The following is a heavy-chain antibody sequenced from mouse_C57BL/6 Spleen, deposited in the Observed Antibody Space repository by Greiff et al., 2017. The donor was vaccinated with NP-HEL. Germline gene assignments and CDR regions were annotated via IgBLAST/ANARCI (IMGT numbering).Heavy chain of an antibody. V-gene: IGHV1-74*01. D-gene: IGHD4-1*01. CDR2: IHPSDSDT. CDR1: GYTFTSYW. CDR3: AIQTGTMDY. J-gene: IGHJ2*01. Sequence: QVQLQQPGAELVKPGASVKVSCKASGYTFTSYWMHWVKQIPFPFLSLLCRIHPSDSDTNYNQKFKGKATLTVDKSSSTAYMQLSSLTSEDSAVYYCAIQTGTMDYWGQGTTLTVSS.